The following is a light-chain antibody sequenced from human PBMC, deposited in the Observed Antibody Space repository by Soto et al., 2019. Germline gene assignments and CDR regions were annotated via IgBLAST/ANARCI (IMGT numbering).Light chain of an antibody. J-gene: IGKJ2*01. CDR2: AAS. V-gene: IGKV1-39*01. Sequence: DIQMTQSPSSLSASVGDRVTLTCRASQSISSYLNWYQQKQGKAPKLLIYAASSLQSGVPPRFSGICSGSDFTLTINSVQPEDVETFYCQQGYAFPGTFGQGTKVDIK. CDR3: QQGYAFPGT. CDR1: QSISSY.